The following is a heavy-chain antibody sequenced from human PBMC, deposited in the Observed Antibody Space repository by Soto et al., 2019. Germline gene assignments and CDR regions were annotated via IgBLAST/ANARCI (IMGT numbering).Heavy chain of an antibody. CDR2: IIPILGIA. CDR1: GGTFSSYT. Sequence: ASVKVSCKASGGTFSSYTISWVRQAPGQGLEWMGRIIPILGIANYAQKFQGRVTITADKSTSTAYMELSSLRSEDTAVYYCAIGSLVVVPAAMQINYYYYMDVWGKGTTVTVSS. D-gene: IGHD2-2*01. J-gene: IGHJ6*03. V-gene: IGHV1-69*02. CDR3: AIGSLVVVPAAMQINYYYYMDV.